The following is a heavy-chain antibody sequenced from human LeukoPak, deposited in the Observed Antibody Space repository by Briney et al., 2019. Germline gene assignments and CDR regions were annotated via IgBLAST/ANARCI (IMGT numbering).Heavy chain of an antibody. CDR3: ARRATWGHYYYYYYMDV. D-gene: IGHD1-26*01. V-gene: IGHV3-20*01. Sequence: GGSLRLSCAASGFTFDDYGMSWVRQAPGKGLEWVSGINWNGGSTGYADSVKGRFTISRDNAKNSLYLQMNSLRAEDTALYHCARRATWGHYYYYYYMDVWGKGTTVTISS. CDR2: INWNGGST. J-gene: IGHJ6*03. CDR1: GFTFDDYG.